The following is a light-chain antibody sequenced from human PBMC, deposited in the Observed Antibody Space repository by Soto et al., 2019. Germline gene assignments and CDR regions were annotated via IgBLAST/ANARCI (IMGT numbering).Light chain of an antibody. V-gene: IGLV2-14*01. Sequence: QSALTQPASVSGSPGQSITISCTGTSSDVGGYNYVSWYQQHPGKAPKLMIYDVSNRPSGVSNRFSGSKSGNTASLTISGLQAEDEDDEYCISYTTSSTLYVFGTGTKLTVL. J-gene: IGLJ1*01. CDR3: ISYTTSSTLYV. CDR2: DVS. CDR1: SSDVGGYNY.